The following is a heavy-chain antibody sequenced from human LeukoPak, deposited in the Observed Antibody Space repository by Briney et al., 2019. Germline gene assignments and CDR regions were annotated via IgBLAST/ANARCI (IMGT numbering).Heavy chain of an antibody. CDR2: ISWDGGST. V-gene: IGHV3-43D*03. J-gene: IGHJ5*02. CDR1: GFTFDDYA. Sequence: WGSLRLSCAASGFTFDDYAMHWVSQAPGKGLEWVSLISWDGGSTYYADSVKGRFTISRDNSKNSLYLQMNSLRAEDTALYYCAKDSARYSSSRGFDPWGQGTLVTVSS. D-gene: IGHD6-6*01. CDR3: AKDSARYSSSRGFDP.